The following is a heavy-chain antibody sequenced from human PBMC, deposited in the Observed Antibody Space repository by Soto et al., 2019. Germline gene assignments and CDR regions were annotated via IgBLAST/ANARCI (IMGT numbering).Heavy chain of an antibody. D-gene: IGHD2-15*01. Sequence: EVQLVESGGGLVEPGGSLRLSCAASGFSLKNVHMSWVRQAPGKGLEWVGRVKKKSDGGTPDYAEPVKGRFSISRDDSSDTLYLQMNSLRTEDTAVYYCTGGYCSGGGCYSLGYWGQGTLVTVSS. CDR1: GFSLKNVH. J-gene: IGHJ4*02. CDR3: TGGYCSGGGCYSLGY. CDR2: VKKKSDGGTP. V-gene: IGHV3-15*01.